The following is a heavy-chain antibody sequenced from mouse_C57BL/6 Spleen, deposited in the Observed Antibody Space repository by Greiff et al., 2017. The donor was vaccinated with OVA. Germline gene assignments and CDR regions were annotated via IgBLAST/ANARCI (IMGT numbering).Heavy chain of an antibody. CDR3: ARTSYGNYEMPWFAY. D-gene: IGHD2-10*02. CDR1: GSTFPFSW. CDR2: ILPGSGST. Sequence: VQLQQSGAELMKPGASVKLSCKATGSTFPFSWIEWVKQRPGHGLEWIGEILPGSGSTNYNEKFKGKATFTADTSSNTAYMQLSSLTTEDSAIYYCARTSYGNYEMPWFAYWGQGTLVTVSA. J-gene: IGHJ3*01. V-gene: IGHV1-9*01.